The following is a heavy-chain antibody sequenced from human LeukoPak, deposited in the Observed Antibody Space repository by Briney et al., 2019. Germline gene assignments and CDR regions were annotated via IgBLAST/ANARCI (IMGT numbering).Heavy chain of an antibody. CDR1: GFTVSSNY. Sequence: PGGSLRLSCAASGFTVSSNYMSWVRQAPGKGLEWVSVIYSGGSTYYADSVKGRFTISRDNSKNTLYLQMNSLRAEDTAVYYCARDRITIFGVVSDNYWGQGTLVTVSS. J-gene: IGHJ4*02. D-gene: IGHD3-3*01. CDR2: IYSGGST. CDR3: ARDRITIFGVVSDNY. V-gene: IGHV3-66*02.